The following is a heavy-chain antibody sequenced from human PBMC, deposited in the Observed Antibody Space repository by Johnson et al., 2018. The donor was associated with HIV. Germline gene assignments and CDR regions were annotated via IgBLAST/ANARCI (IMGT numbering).Heavy chain of an antibody. CDR3: ARGMYYYDTSGYLIRPRAFDI. V-gene: IGHV3-20*04. J-gene: IGHJ3*02. CDR1: GFTFSVYW. D-gene: IGHD3-22*01. CDR2: INWCGGGT. Sequence: MLLVESGGGLVQPGGSLRLSCAASGFTFSVYWMSWVRQVPGQGLEWVSGINWCGGGTAYAVSVKDRLDVSSDNAKNSLYLQMNSLRAEETALYYCARGMYYYDTSGYLIRPRAFDIWGQGTVVTVSS.